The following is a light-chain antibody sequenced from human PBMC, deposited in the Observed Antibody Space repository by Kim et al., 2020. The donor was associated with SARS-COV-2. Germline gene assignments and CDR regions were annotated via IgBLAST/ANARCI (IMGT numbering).Light chain of an antibody. Sequence: QSALTQPPSASGSPGQSVTISCTGTSSDVGVYKYVSWYQQHPGKAPKLMIYEVTERPSGVPDRFSGSKSGNTASLTVSGLQAEDEADYYCSSFAGSNNLVFGGGTQLTVL. CDR1: SSDVGVYKY. CDR3: SSFAGSNNLV. V-gene: IGLV2-8*01. CDR2: EVT. J-gene: IGLJ3*02.